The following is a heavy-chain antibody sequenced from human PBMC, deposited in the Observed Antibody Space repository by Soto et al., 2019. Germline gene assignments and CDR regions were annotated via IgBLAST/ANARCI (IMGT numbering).Heavy chain of an antibody. Sequence: EVQLVESGGDLVQPGGSLRLSCAASGFTFRTYWMTWVRQLPGKGLEWVAHIRPDGSEAAYVDSVRGRFTISRDNDKXXXXXXXXXXXXXXXXXXXXXXXXXXXLLDHWGLGTLVTVSS. V-gene: IGHV3-7*02. J-gene: IGHJ4*02. CDR3: XXXXXXXLLDH. CDR2: IRPDGSEA. CDR1: GFTFRTYW.